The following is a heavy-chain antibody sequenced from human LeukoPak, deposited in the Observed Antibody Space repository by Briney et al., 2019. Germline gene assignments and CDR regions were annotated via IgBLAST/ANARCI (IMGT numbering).Heavy chain of an antibody. D-gene: IGHD1-7*01. CDR3: ARWPTGTTGIDYYYMDV. V-gene: IGHV3-23*01. J-gene: IGHJ6*03. CDR1: GFTFNNFA. CDR2: ISGSGGST. Sequence: PGGSLRLSCAASGFTFNNFAMTWVRQAPGKGLEWVSAISGSGGSTYYADSVKGRFTISRDNSKNTLYLQMNSLRAEDTAVYYCARWPTGTTGIDYYYMDVWGKGTTVTVSS.